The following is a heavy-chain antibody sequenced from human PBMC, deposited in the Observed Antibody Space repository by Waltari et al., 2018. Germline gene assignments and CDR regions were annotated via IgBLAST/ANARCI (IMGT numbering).Heavy chain of an antibody. CDR1: GGTFSSYA. CDR2: SIPISGTA. CDR3: ARVFVSEDGSGRPYWYFDL. Sequence: QVQLVQSGAEVKKPGSSVKVSCKASGGTFSSYAISWVRQAPGQGLEWMGGSIPISGTANYAQKYQGRVAITAEESTSTAYRELSSLRSEDTAVYYCARVFVSEDGSGRPYWYFDLWGRGTLVTVSS. V-gene: IGHV1-69*12. D-gene: IGHD3-10*01. J-gene: IGHJ2*01.